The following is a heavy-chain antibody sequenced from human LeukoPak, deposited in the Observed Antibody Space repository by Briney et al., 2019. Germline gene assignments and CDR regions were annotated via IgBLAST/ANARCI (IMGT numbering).Heavy chain of an antibody. CDR2: IIPIFGTA. Sequence: SVKVSCKASGGTFSSYAISWVRQAPGQGLEWMGGIIPIFGTASYAQKFQGRVTITADESTSTAYMELSSLRSEDTAVYYCARAPGIAAAAYFDYWGQGTLVTVSS. CDR1: GGTFSSYA. J-gene: IGHJ4*02. V-gene: IGHV1-69*13. CDR3: ARAPGIAAAAYFDY. D-gene: IGHD6-13*01.